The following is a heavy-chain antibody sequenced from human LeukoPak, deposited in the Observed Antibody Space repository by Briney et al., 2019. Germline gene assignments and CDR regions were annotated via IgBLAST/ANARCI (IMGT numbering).Heavy chain of an antibody. CDR2: IYPRDGST. J-gene: IGHJ4*02. CDR3: ARGQEGFDY. CDR1: GYTFTRYG. V-gene: IGHV1-46*01. Sequence: ASVKVSCKASGYTFTRYGISWVRQAPGQGLEWMGMIYPRDGSTSYAQKFQGRVTVTRDTSTSTVHMELSGLRSEDTAVYYCARGQEGFDYWGQGTLVTVSS.